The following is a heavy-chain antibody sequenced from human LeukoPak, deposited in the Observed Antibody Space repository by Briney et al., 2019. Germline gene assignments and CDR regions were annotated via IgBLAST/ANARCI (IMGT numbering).Heavy chain of an antibody. V-gene: IGHV4-34*01. Sequence: SEALSLTCAVYGGSFSGYYWSWIRQPPGKGLEWIGEINHSGNTNYNPSLKSRVTISLDTSKNQFSLKLSSVTAADTAVYYCARPGVGSGRYGAFDIWGQGTMVTVYS. J-gene: IGHJ3*02. D-gene: IGHD5-18*01. CDR2: INHSGNT. CDR3: ARPGVGSGRYGAFDI. CDR1: GGSFSGYY.